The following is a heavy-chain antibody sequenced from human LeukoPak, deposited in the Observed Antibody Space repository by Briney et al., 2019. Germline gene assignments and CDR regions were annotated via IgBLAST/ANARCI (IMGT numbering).Heavy chain of an antibody. CDR3: AREYGYSYGNIIDY. CDR2: IYYSGST. V-gene: IGHV4-59*01. J-gene: IGHJ4*02. D-gene: IGHD5-18*01. CDR1: GGSISSYY. Sequence: PSETLSLTCTVSGGSISSYYWSWIRQPPGKGLEWIGYIYYSGSTNYNPSLKSRVTISVDTSKNQFSLKLSSVTAADTAVYYCAREYGYSYGNIIDYWGQGTLVTVSS.